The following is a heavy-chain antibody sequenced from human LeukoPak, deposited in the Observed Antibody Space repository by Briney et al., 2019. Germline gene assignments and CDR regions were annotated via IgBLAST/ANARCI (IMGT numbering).Heavy chain of an antibody. CDR2: INPNSGGT. V-gene: IGHV1-2*02. Sequence: ASVKVSCKASGYTFTGYYMHWVRQAPGQGLEWMGWINPNSGGTNYAQKFQGRVTMTRDTSISTAYMELSRLRSDDTAVYYCARDKSSTSFYHCYYYMDVWGRGTTVTVSS. D-gene: IGHD2-2*01. CDR3: ARDKSSTSFYHCYYYMDV. J-gene: IGHJ6*03. CDR1: GYTFTGYY.